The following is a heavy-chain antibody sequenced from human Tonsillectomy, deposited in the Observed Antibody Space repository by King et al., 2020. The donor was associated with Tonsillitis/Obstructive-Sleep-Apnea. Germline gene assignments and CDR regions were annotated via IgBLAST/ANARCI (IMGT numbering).Heavy chain of an antibody. CDR2: INHRGST. CDR1: GGCFSGYY. D-gene: IGHD3-3*01. J-gene: IGHJ6*03. Sequence: VQLQQWGAGLLKPSETLSLTCAGYGGCFSGYYWTWIRQPPGKGREWSGEINHRGSTNYNPSIKSRVTISVDTSKNNFSLELSSVTAADTAVYYCARGRVFGVVIRGARDYYYMDVWGKGTTVTVSS. V-gene: IGHV4-34*01. CDR3: ARGRVFGVVIRGARDYYYMDV.